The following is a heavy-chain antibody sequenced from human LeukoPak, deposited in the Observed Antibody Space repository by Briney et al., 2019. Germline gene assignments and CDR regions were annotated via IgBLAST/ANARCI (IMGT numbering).Heavy chain of an antibody. J-gene: IGHJ6*02. D-gene: IGHD6-13*01. CDR1: GYTFTSYG. Sequence: ASVKVSCKASGYTFTSYGISWVRQAPGQGLEWMGWISAYNGNTNYAQKLQGRVTMTTDTSTSTAYMELRSLRSDDTAVYYCARDLGYSSSWYPGDYYGMDVWGQGTTVTVSS. CDR2: ISAYNGNT. CDR3: ARDLGYSSSWYPGDYYGMDV. V-gene: IGHV1-18*01.